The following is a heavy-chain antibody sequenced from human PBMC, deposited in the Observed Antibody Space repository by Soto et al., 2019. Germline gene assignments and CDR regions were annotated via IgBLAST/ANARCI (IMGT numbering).Heavy chain of an antibody. Sequence: GGSLRHSCTASGFTFSSYAMSWVRQAPGKGLEWVSAISGSGGSTYYADSVKGRFTISRDNSKNTLYLQMNSLRAEDTTVYYGAIPLNSGLFDCCGQGSLVTVSA. CDR3: AIPLNSGLFDC. J-gene: IGHJ4*02. V-gene: IGHV3-23*01. D-gene: IGHD2-15*01. CDR1: GFTFSSYA. CDR2: ISGSGGST.